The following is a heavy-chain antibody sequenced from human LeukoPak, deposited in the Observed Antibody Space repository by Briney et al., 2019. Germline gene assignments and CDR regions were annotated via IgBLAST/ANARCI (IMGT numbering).Heavy chain of an antibody. CDR2: IYYSGST. D-gene: IGHD4-17*01. Sequence: PSETLSLACTVSGGSISSSSYYWGWIRQPPGKGLEWIGSIYYSGSTYYNPSLKSRVTISVDTSKNQFSLKVSSVTAADTAVYYCARDRYGDYPPYYMDVWGKGTTVTISS. CDR3: ARDRYGDYPPYYMDV. V-gene: IGHV4-39*07. CDR1: GGSISSSSYY. J-gene: IGHJ6*03.